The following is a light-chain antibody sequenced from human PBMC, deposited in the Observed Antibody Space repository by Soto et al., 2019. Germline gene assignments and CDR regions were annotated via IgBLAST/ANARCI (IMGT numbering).Light chain of an antibody. J-gene: IGKJ4*01. Sequence: EIVLTQSPATLSVSPGDRVTLSCRASQSLNSNLAWFQQKPGPVPRLLIYGSSTRAPGVPARFSASASGTEFTLTISSLQSEDFAVYYCQQCNNWPLTFGGGTRVEIK. V-gene: IGKV3-15*01. CDR3: QQCNNWPLT. CDR2: GSS. CDR1: QSLNSN.